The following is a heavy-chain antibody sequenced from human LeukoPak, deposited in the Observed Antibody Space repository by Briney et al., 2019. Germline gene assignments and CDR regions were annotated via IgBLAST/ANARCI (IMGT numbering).Heavy chain of an antibody. CDR1: GGTFSSYA. CDR2: IIPIFGTA. J-gene: IGHJ4*02. V-gene: IGHV1-69*06. CDR3: ARNRLTYYYFDY. Sequence: SVKVSCKASGGTFSSYAISWVRQAPGQGLEWMVGIIPIFGTANYAQKFQGRVTITADKSTSTAYMELSSLRSEDTAVYYCARNRLTYYYFDYWGQGTLVTVSS. D-gene: IGHD1-14*01.